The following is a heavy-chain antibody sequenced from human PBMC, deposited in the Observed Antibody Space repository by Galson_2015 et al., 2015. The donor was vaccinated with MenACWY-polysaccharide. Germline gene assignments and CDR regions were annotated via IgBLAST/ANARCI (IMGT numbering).Heavy chain of an antibody. J-gene: IGHJ4*02. CDR3: AKDERSGWFGIFDY. Sequence: SLRLSCAASGFTFNNYAMSWVRQAPGKGLEWVSAISGRGGSTYYADSVRGRFTISRDNSKNTLYLQMNSLRAEDTAIYYCAKDERSGWFGIFDYWGQGILVTVSS. D-gene: IGHD6-19*01. CDR2: ISGRGGST. V-gene: IGHV3-23*01. CDR1: GFTFNNYA.